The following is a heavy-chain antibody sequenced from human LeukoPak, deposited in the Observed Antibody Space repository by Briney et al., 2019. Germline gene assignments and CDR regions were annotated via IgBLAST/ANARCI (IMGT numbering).Heavy chain of an antibody. J-gene: IGHJ4*02. CDR1: GLTVSSNY. V-gene: IGHV3-66*01. Sequence: GGSLRLSCAASGLTVSSNYVSWVRQAPGKGLEWVSLIYSGSSTYYADSVKGRFTISRDKSKNTLYLQMSSQRVEDTAAYYCAMGAIVATIDYWGQGTLVTVSS. CDR3: AMGAIVATIDY. D-gene: IGHD5-12*01. CDR2: IYSGSST.